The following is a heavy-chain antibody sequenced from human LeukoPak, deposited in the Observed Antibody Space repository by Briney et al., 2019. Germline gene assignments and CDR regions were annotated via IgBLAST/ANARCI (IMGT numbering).Heavy chain of an antibody. CDR1: GFTFSDSG. D-gene: IGHD4-17*01. CDR2: ISFDRSRR. V-gene: IGHV3-30*18. Sequence: GGSLRLSCAASGFTFSDSGMHWVRQAPGKGLEWVAIISFDRSRRFYADSVRGRFTVSRDNSKNTLFLQMDRLSADDTGVYYCAKEGTDYGDYPYFFDYWGQGTLVTVSS. J-gene: IGHJ4*02. CDR3: AKEGTDYGDYPYFFDY.